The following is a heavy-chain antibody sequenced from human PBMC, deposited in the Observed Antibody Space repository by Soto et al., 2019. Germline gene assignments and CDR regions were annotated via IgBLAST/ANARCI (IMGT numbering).Heavy chain of an antibody. CDR3: ARGQGPYCSGGSCSLPTQYYYYYYYMDV. CDR1: GGSFSGYN. CDR2: INHSGST. D-gene: IGHD2-15*01. J-gene: IGHJ6*03. V-gene: IGHV4-34*01. Sequence: SETLSLTCAVYGGSFSGYNWSWIRQPPGKGLEWIGGINHSGSTNYNPSLKSRVTISVDTSKNQFSLKLSSVTAADTAVYYCARGQGPYCSGGSCSLPTQYYYYYYYMDVWGKGTTVTVSS.